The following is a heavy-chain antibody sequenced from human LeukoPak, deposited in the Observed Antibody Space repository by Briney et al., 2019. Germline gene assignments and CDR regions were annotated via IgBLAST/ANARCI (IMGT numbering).Heavy chain of an antibody. V-gene: IGHV3-21*01. Sequence: GGSLRLSCAASGFTFSSYSMNWVRQAPGKGLEWVSSISVRSNYIYYADSVRGRFSISRDDARDSLYLQMNSLRAEDTAVYYCVRLRRNSDTSGYYYYYDYWGQGTLVTVSS. J-gene: IGHJ4*02. D-gene: IGHD3-22*01. CDR2: ISVRSNYI. CDR3: VRLRRNSDTSGYYYYYDY. CDR1: GFTFSSYS.